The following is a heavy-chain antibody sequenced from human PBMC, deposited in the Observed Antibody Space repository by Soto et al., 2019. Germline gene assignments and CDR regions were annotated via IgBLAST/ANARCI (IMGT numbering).Heavy chain of an antibody. CDR3: TRDASRDSSARGWFDP. Sequence: GGSLRLSCAASGFTFRSFTMNWVRQAPGKGLEWVSTISSNSAYIYYTDALRGRFTISRDNAKNSLHLQMNSLRAEDTAVYYCTRDASRDSSARGWFDPWGPGTLVTISS. J-gene: IGHJ5*02. CDR2: ISSNSAYI. V-gene: IGHV3-21*01. CDR1: GFTFRSFT. D-gene: IGHD6-13*01.